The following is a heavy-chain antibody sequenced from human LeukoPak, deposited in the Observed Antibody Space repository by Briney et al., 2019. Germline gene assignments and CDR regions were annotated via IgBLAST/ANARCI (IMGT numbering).Heavy chain of an antibody. J-gene: IGHJ4*02. CDR3: ARHRSGSFDS. CDR2: SYNSGST. D-gene: IGHD3-3*01. Sequence: SETLSLTCTVSGGSISEYYWSWIRQPPGKGLEWIGSSYNSGSTNYNPSLKSRVTISVDTSKNQLSLRLSSVTATDTAVYYCARHRSGSFDSWGQGTLVTVSS. CDR1: GGSISEYY. V-gene: IGHV4-59*08.